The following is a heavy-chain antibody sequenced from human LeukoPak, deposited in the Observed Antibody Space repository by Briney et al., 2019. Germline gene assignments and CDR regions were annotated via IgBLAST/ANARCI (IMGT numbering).Heavy chain of an antibody. Sequence: GGSLRLSCTASGFSVKSNYMSWVRQAPGKGLEWVAVIYSGGGAHHAAPVRGRFTISRDKSENTVYLQMNNLRVEDTAVYYCAKDRDTGFYVKGSFEIWGQGTTVTVSS. CDR3: AKDRDTGFYVKGSFEI. V-gene: IGHV3-66*01. J-gene: IGHJ3*02. CDR1: GFSVKSNY. D-gene: IGHD3-9*01. CDR2: IYSGGGA.